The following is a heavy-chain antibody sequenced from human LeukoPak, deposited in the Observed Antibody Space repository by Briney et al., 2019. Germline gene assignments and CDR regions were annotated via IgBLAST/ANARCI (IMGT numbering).Heavy chain of an antibody. J-gene: IGHJ4*02. Sequence: GGSLRLSCAASGFTFSSYAMSWVRQAPGKGLQWVSGISGSGGSTYYADSVKGRFTISRDNSKNTLDLQMNSLRAEDTAVYYCVKQGGYSYGGFDYWGQGTLVTVSS. V-gene: IGHV3-23*01. CDR1: GFTFSSYA. CDR2: ISGSGGST. CDR3: VKQGGYSYGGFDY. D-gene: IGHD5-18*01.